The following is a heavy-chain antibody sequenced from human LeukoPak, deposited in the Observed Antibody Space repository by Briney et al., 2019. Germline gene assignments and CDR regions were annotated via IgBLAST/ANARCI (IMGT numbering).Heavy chain of an antibody. J-gene: IGHJ4*02. CDR1: GFTFSSYA. CDR2: ISGSGGST. CDR3: ATELVYSYGRGRADY. V-gene: IGHV3-23*01. D-gene: IGHD5-18*01. Sequence: PGGSLRLSCAASGFTFSSYAMSWVRQAPGKGLEWVSAISGSGGSTHYADSVKGRFTISRDNSKNTLYLQMNSLRAEDTAVYYCATELVYSYGRGRADYWSQGTLVTVSS.